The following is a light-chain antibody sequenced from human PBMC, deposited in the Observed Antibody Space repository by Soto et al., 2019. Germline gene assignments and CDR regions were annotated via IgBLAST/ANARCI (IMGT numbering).Light chain of an antibody. J-gene: IGKJ4*01. CDR2: DAS. CDR3: QQRSNWPT. Sequence: EIVLTQSPATLSLSPGERATLSCRASQSVSSYLAWYQQKPGQAPRLLIYDASNRATGIPARFSGSGSGTDFTLXISSLEPEDFAVYYCQQRSNWPTFGGGTKVEIK. V-gene: IGKV3-11*01. CDR1: QSVSSY.